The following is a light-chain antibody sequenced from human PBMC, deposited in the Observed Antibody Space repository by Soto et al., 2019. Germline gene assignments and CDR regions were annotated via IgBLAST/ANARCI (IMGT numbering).Light chain of an antibody. CDR1: QSVSGH. CDR2: GAS. CDR3: HQYHYWWT. J-gene: IGKJ1*01. V-gene: IGKV3-15*01. Sequence: EIVMTQSPGTLSVSPGERATLSCRASQSVSGHLAWYQQKPGQAPRLIISGASTRATGIPARFSGSGSGTEFTLTISSLQSEDSAVYYCHQYHYWWTFAQGTKVDIK.